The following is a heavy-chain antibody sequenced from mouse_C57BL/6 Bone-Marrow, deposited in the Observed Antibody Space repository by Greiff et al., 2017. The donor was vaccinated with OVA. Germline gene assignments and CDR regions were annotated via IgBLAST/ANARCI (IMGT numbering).Heavy chain of an antibody. Sequence: QVQLQQSGAELVRPGTSVKMSCKASGYTFTNYWIGWAKQRPGHGLEWIGDIYAGGGYTNYNENFKGKATLTTDKSSSTAYMQFSSLNSEDSAIYYCARSGYGSSFAMDYWGQGTSVTVSS. CDR1: GYTFTNYW. CDR2: IYAGGGYT. D-gene: IGHD1-1*01. J-gene: IGHJ4*01. V-gene: IGHV1-63*01. CDR3: ARSGYGSSFAMDY.